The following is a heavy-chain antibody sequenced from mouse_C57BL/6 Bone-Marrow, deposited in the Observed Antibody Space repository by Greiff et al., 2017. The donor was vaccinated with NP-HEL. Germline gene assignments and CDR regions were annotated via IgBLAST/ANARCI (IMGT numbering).Heavy chain of an antibody. D-gene: IGHD1-1*01. CDR1: GYAFSSSW. CDR2: IYPGDGDT. Sequence: VQLQQSGPELVKPGASVKISCKASGYAFSSSWMNWVKQRPGKGLEWIGRIYPGDGDTTSNGKFKGTATLTADQSSSTAYMQISSLTSEDSAVYVCARSGIGRFTTVDYWGQGTTLTVSS. V-gene: IGHV1-82*01. J-gene: IGHJ2*01. CDR3: ARSGIGRFTTVDY.